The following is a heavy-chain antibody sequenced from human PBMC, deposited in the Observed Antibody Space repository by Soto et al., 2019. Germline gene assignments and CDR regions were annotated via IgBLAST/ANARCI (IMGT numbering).Heavy chain of an antibody. V-gene: IGHV3-74*03. CDR3: ARDRLDAFDI. CDR1: GFTFSSYW. D-gene: IGHD2-21*01. J-gene: IGHJ3*02. CDR2: INSDGSST. Sequence: EVQLVESGGGLVQPGGSLRLSCAASGFTFSSYWMHWVHQAPGKGLVWVSRINSDGSSTTYADSVKGRFTISRDSAKNTVYLQMHSLRAEDTAVYYCARDRLDAFDIWGQGTMVTVSS.